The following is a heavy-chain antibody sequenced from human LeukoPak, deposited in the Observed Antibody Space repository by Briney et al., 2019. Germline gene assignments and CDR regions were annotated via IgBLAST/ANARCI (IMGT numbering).Heavy chain of an antibody. J-gene: IGHJ4*02. D-gene: IGHD3-10*01. CDR1: GGSFSGYY. CDR2: INHSGST. CDR3: ARPTSSKEFFGY. Sequence: SETLSLTCAVYGGSFSGYYWSWIRQPPGKGLEWIGEINHSGSTNYNPSLKSRVTISVDTSKNQFSLKLSSVTAADTAVYYCARPTSSKEFFGYWGQGTLVTVSS. V-gene: IGHV4-34*01.